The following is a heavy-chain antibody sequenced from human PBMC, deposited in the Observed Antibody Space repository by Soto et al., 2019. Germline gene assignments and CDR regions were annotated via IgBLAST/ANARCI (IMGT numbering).Heavy chain of an antibody. Sequence: PGGSLRLSCAASRFTFSSYAMHWVRQAPGKGLEWVAIISYDGSNKYYADSVKGRFTISRDNSKNTLYLQMNSLRAEDTAVYYCARGGPVVYDSSGYQRGYFDYWGQGTLVTVSS. CDR3: ARGGPVVYDSSGYQRGYFDY. CDR1: RFTFSSYA. CDR2: ISYDGSNK. D-gene: IGHD3-22*01. V-gene: IGHV3-30-3*01. J-gene: IGHJ4*02.